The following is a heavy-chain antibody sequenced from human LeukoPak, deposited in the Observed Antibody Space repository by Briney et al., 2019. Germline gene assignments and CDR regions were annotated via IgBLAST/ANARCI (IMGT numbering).Heavy chain of an antibody. D-gene: IGHD3-16*01. CDR2: IWYDGSNK. CDR3: ARVTLGELSLPDY. V-gene: IGHV3-33*01. CDR1: GFTFSSYG. J-gene: IGHJ4*02. Sequence: PGRSLRLSCAASGFTFSSYGMHWVRQAPGKGLEWVAVIWYDGSNKYYADSVNGRFTISRDNSKNTLYLQMNSLRAEDTGVYYCARVTLGELSLPDYWGQGTLVTVSS.